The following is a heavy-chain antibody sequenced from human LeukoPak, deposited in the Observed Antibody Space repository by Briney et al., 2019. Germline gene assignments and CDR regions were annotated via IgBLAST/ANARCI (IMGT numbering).Heavy chain of an antibody. CDR1: GGSISSSSYY. CDR3: ARRYSSGWSDYYYYGMDV. Sequence: PSETLPLTCTVSGGSISSSSYYWGWIRQPPGKGLEWIGYIYYSGSTNYNPSLKSRVTISVDTSKNQFSLKLSSVTAADTAVYYCARRYSSGWSDYYYYGMDVWGQGTTVTVSS. CDR2: IYYSGST. D-gene: IGHD6-19*01. J-gene: IGHJ6*02. V-gene: IGHV4-61*05.